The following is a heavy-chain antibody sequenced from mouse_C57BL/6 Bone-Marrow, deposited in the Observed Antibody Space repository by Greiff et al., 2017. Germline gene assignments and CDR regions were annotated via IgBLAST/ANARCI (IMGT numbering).Heavy chain of an antibody. Sequence: EVKLMESGGGLVKPGGSLKLSCAASGFTFSSYAMSWVRQTPEKRLEWVATISDGGSYTYYPDNVKGRFTISRDNAKHNLYLQMSHLKSEDTAMYYCARGGYEFAYWGQGTLVTVSA. CDR3: ARGGYEFAY. V-gene: IGHV5-4*03. CDR1: GFTFSSYA. J-gene: IGHJ3*01. D-gene: IGHD2-3*01. CDR2: ISDGGSYT.